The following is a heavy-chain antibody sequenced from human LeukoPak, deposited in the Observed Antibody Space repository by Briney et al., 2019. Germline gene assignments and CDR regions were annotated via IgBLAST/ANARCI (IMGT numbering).Heavy chain of an antibody. V-gene: IGHV3-21*01. D-gene: IGHD2-2*01. CDR1: GFTFSSYW. Sequence: PGGSLRLSCAASGFTFSSYWMSWVRQAPGKGLEWVSSISTSSSYIYYADSVKGRFTISRDNAKKSLYLQMNSLRAEDTAVYYCARGIEVVAASDNWFDPWGQGTLVTVSS. CDR3: ARGIEVVAASDNWFDP. J-gene: IGHJ5*02. CDR2: ISTSSSYI.